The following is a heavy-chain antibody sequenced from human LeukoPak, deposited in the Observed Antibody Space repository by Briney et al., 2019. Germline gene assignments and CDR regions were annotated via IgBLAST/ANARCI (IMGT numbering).Heavy chain of an antibody. CDR2: FYDSGST. Sequence: SETLSLTCTVSGGSVSSGGYYWSWIRQPPGKGLEWIGFFYDSGSTNYNPSLKSRVTISVDTSKNQFSLRPSSVTAADTAVYYCATGIVATIEFWGQGTLVTVSS. CDR1: GGSVSSGGYY. CDR3: ATGIVATIEF. V-gene: IGHV4-61*08. D-gene: IGHD5-12*01. J-gene: IGHJ4*02.